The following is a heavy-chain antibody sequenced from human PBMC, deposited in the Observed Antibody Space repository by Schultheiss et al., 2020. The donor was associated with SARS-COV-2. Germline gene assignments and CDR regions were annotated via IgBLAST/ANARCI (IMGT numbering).Heavy chain of an antibody. Sequence: GGSLRLSCAASGFTFSSYGMHWVRQAPGKGLEWVAVIWYDGSNKYYADSVKGRFTISRDNSKNTLYLQMNSLRAEDTAVYYCARGARIRGYDFWSGYCYYFDYWGQGTLVTVSS. CDR1: GFTFSSYG. V-gene: IGHV3-33*01. CDR3: ARGARIRGYDFWSGYCYYFDY. D-gene: IGHD3-3*01. CDR2: IWYDGSNK. J-gene: IGHJ4*02.